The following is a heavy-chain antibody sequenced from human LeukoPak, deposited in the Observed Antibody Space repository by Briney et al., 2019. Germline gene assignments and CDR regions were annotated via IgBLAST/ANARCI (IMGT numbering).Heavy chain of an antibody. D-gene: IGHD2/OR15-2a*01. CDR1: GYTLTELS. J-gene: IGHJ5*02. CDR3: ATGVLSTVTNWFDP. V-gene: IGHV1-24*01. CDR2: FDPEDGET. Sequence: ASVKVSCQVSGYTLTELSMHWVRQAPGKGLEWMGGFDPEDGETIYAQKFQGRVTMTEDTSTDTAYMELSSLRSEDTAVYYCATGVLSTVTNWFDPWGRGTLVTVSS.